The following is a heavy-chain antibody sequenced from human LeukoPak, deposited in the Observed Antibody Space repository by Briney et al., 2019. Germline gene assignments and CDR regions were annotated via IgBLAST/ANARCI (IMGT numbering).Heavy chain of an antibody. CDR3: ARTRRHYYGSGKNLTPWPAGLDA. J-gene: IGHJ6*02. CDR2: SRST. D-gene: IGHD3-10*01. Sequence: SETLSLTCTVYGGSFSDYYWTWLRQPPAEGLEWIGYSRSTNYNPSLKSRVTISIDTSKRHFSLTLSSVTAADTAVYYCARTRRHYYGSGKNLTPWPAGLDAWGQGTTVIVS. V-gene: IGHV4-59*01. CDR1: GGSFSDYY.